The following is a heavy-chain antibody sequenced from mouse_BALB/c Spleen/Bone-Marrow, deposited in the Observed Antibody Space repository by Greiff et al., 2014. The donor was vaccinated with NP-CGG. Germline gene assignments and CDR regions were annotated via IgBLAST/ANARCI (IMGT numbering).Heavy chain of an antibody. CDR1: GYAFSSSW. D-gene: IGHD1-1*01. CDR3: ARTYGSSYFVY. CDR2: IYPGDGDT. V-gene: IGHV1-82*01. J-gene: IGHJ3*01. Sequence: VQLVESGPEMVKPGASVKISCRASGYAFSSSWMNWVKQRPGQGLEWIGRIYPGDGDTNYNGKFKGKATLTADKSSSTAYMQLSSLISVDSAVYICARTYGSSYFVYWGQGTLVTVSA.